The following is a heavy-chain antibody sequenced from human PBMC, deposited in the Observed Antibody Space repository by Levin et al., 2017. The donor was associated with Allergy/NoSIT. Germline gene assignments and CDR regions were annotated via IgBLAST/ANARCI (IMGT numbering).Heavy chain of an antibody. CDR3: AKGVSIAVAGTHFDY. CDR2: ISWNSGSI. CDR1: GFTFDDYA. J-gene: IGHJ4*02. V-gene: IGHV3-9*01. Sequence: GGSLRLSCAASGFTFDDYAMHWVRQAPGKGLEWVSGISWNSGSIGYADSVKGRFTISRDNAKNSLYLQMNSLRAEDTALYYCAKGVSIAVAGTHFDYWGQGTLVTVSS. D-gene: IGHD6-19*01.